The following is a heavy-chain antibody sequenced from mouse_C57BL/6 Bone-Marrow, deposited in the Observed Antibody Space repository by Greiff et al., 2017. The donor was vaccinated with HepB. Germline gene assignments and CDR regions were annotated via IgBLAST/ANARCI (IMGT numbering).Heavy chain of an antibody. Sequence: EVHLVESGEGLVKPGGSLKLSCAASGFTFSSYAMSWVRQTPEKRLEWVAYISSGGDYIYYADTVKGRFTISRDNARNTLYLQMSRLKSEDTAMYYCTRHLYYFDYWGQGTTLTVSS. V-gene: IGHV5-9-1*02. CDR2: ISSGGDYI. CDR1: GFTFSSYA. J-gene: IGHJ2*01. CDR3: TRHLYYFDY.